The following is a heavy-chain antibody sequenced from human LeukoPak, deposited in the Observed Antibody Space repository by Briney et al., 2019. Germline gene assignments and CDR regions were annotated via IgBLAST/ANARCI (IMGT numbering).Heavy chain of an antibody. CDR2: ISSSNNYI. Sequence: GGSLRLSCAAPGFTFSSYNMNWVRQAPEKGLEWVSSISSSNNYIYYADSVKGRFTISRDNAKNSLYLQMNSLRAEDTAVYYCAHGEGVFDYWGQGTLVTVSS. V-gene: IGHV3-21*01. D-gene: IGHD4-17*01. CDR3: AHGEGVFDY. J-gene: IGHJ4*02. CDR1: GFTFSSYN.